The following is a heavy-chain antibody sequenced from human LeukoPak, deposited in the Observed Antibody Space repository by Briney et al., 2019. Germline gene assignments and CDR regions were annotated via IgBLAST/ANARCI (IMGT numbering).Heavy chain of an antibody. Sequence: GGSLRLSCAASGFTFSSYWMSWVRQAPGKGLEWVANIKQDGSEKYYVDSVKGRFTISRDSAKNSLYLQMNSLRAEDTAVYYCARGRGMYYFDYWGQGTLVTVSS. CDR1: GFTFSSYW. J-gene: IGHJ4*02. D-gene: IGHD3-16*01. CDR2: IKQDGSEK. CDR3: ARGRGMYYFDY. V-gene: IGHV3-7*01.